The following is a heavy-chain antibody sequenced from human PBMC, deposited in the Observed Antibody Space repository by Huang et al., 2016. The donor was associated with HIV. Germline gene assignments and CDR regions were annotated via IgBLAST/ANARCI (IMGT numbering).Heavy chain of an antibody. CDR3: ARGDYYDSSGYHPGHFDY. V-gene: IGHV3-33*04. D-gene: IGHD3-22*01. J-gene: IGHJ4*02. Sequence: VQLIESGGGVVQPGKSLRLSCATSGFIVSNYGMHWVRQAPGKGVKWVGCIRNDGMKKKYADSVRGRYTVGRDNANNTLVLQMSSLRVDDTAVYYCARGDYYDSSGYHPGHFDYWGQGILVTVSS. CDR2: IRNDGMKK. CDR1: GFIVSNYG.